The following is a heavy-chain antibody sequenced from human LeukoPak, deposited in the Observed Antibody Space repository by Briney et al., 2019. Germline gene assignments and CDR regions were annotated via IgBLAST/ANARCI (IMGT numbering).Heavy chain of an antibody. CDR2: IYSGGST. Sequence: PGGSLRLSCAASGFTVSSNYMSWVRQAPGKGLEWVSVIYSGGSTYYADSMKGRFTISRDNSKNTLYLQMNSLRAEDTAVYYCARDRVGLDYYDSRSDDAFDIWGQGTMVTVSS. J-gene: IGHJ3*02. D-gene: IGHD3-22*01. CDR3: ARDRVGLDYYDSRSDDAFDI. CDR1: GFTVSSNY. V-gene: IGHV3-66*01.